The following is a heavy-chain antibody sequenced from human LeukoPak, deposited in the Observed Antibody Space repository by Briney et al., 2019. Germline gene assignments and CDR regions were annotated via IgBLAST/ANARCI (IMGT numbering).Heavy chain of an antibody. D-gene: IGHD4-17*01. Sequence: PGGSLRLSCAASGFTFSSYWMHWVRQAPGKGLVWVSRINSVGISTSYADSVKGRFTISRDNAKNTLYLQMNSLRADDTAVYSCAKGGATVIDYWGQGTLVTVSS. CDR3: AKGGATVIDY. CDR2: INSVGIST. J-gene: IGHJ4*02. CDR1: GFTFSSYW. V-gene: IGHV3-74*01.